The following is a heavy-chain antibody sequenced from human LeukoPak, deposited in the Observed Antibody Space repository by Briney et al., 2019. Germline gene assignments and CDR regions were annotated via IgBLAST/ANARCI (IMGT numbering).Heavy chain of an antibody. CDR3: ARTEAISGTALAY. V-gene: IGHV1-8*01. D-gene: IGHD1-7*01. CDR2: MNPNSGNT. Sequence: ASVKVSCKASGYTFTSYDINWVRQATGQGLEWMGWMNPNSGNTGYAQKFQGRVTMTRNTSISTAYMELSSLRSEDTAVYYCARTEAISGTALAYWGQGTLVTVFS. J-gene: IGHJ4*02. CDR1: GYTFTSYD.